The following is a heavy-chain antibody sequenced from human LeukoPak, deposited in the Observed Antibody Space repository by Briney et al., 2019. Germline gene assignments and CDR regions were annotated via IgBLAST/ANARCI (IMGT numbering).Heavy chain of an antibody. V-gene: IGHV4-39*07. CDR1: GGSISSSSYY. CDR3: ARPLGRGAFDI. Sequence: SETLSLTCTVSGGSISSSSYYWGWIRQPPGKGLEWVGEINHSGSTNYNPSLKSRVTISVDTSKNQFSLKLSSVTAADTAVYYCARPLGRGAFDIWGQGTMVTVSS. J-gene: IGHJ3*02. CDR2: INHSGST. D-gene: IGHD7-27*01.